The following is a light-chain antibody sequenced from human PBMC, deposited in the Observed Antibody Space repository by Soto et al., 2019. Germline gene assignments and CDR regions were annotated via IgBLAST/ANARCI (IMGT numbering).Light chain of an antibody. Sequence: QSVLTQPPSASGPPGQRVTISCSGSVSNIGSNTVNWYQHLPGTAPRFLIYSNAQRPSGVPDRVSGSKSGTSASLAISGLQSEDDADYYCAAWDDSLNAYVFGTGTKLTVL. CDR1: VSNIGSNT. V-gene: IGLV1-44*01. J-gene: IGLJ1*01. CDR2: SNA. CDR3: AAWDDSLNAYV.